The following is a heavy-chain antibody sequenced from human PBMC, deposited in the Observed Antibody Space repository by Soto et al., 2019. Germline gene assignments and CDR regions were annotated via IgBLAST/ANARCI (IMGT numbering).Heavy chain of an antibody. Sequence: TLSLPRTVSGGSIISGSYYCGWVRHPPGKGLEWIGSIYYRGDTYYNPSLKSRVTISVDPSKNQFSLKLTSVTAADTAVYYCARRGSSAWYSHFDYWGQGTLVTVSS. J-gene: IGHJ4*02. CDR1: GGSIISGSYY. V-gene: IGHV4-39*01. CDR2: IYYRGDT. D-gene: IGHD6-19*01. CDR3: ARRGSSAWYSHFDY.